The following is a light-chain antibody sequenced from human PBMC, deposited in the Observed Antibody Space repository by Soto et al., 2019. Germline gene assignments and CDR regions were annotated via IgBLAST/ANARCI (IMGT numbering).Light chain of an antibody. J-gene: IGLJ2*01. CDR3: TSYTRSVSVV. V-gene: IGLV2-14*01. CDR2: DVT. CDR1: STDIGGYNY. Sequence: QSALTQPASVSGSPGQSITISCTGTSTDIGGYNYISWYQQHPGKAPKLMIYDVTDRPSGVSDRFSGSKSGNTASLTISGLQSEDEADYYCTSYTRSVSVVFGGGTKVTVL.